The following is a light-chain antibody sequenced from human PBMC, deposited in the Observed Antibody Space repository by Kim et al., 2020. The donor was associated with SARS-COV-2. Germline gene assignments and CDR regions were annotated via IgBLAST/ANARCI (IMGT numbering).Light chain of an antibody. CDR3: SAWDSSLSAWV. J-gene: IGLJ3*02. CDR2: RNN. CDR1: SNNVGHEG. Sequence: RLSATLTVTGTSNNVGHEGATWLQQHQGHPPKPLASRNNNRPSGISERFSASRSGDTASLTITGLQPEDEADYYCSAWDSSLSAWVFGGGTQLTVL. V-gene: IGLV10-54*01.